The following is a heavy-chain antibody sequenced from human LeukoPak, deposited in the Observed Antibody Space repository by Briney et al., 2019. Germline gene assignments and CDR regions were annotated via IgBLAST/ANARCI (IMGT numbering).Heavy chain of an antibody. CDR3: ARETLDAFDI. CDR2: TWYDGREK. Sequence: GRSLRLSCAASGFTFSSFGMHWVRQAPGKGLEWVAVTWYDGREKYYADSVKGRFTISRDNSKNTLYLQMNSLRAEDTAVYYCARETLDAFDIWGQGTMVTVSS. V-gene: IGHV3-33*01. CDR1: GFTFSSFG. J-gene: IGHJ3*02.